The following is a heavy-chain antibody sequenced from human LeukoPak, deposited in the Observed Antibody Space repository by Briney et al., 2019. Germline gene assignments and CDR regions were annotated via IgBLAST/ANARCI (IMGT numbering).Heavy chain of an antibody. V-gene: IGHV3-48*02. CDR1: GFTFSSYS. J-gene: IGHJ4*02. CDR3: GRVALDTSMIHY. CDR2: ISSGSGSI. D-gene: IGHD5-18*01. Sequence: GGSLRLSCAASGFTFSSYSMNWVRQAPGKGLEWVSHISSGSGSISYADSVKGRFTISRDNAKNSLYLQMNSLRDEDTAVYYCGRVALDTSMIHYWGQGTLVTVSS.